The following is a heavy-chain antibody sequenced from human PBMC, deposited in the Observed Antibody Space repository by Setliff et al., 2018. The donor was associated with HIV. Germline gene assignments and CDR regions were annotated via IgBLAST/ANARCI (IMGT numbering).Heavy chain of an antibody. D-gene: IGHD2-15*01. J-gene: IGHJ4*02. CDR2: ISPYNGNT. Sequence: ASVKVSCKASGYTFTNFGISWVRQAPGQGLEWMGWISPYNGNTKYAQKFQGRVTMTTDTSASTAYMELSSLRSEDTAVYYCARGDIVVRSPPFDDWGQGTLVTVSS. CDR3: ARGDIVVRSPPFDD. V-gene: IGHV1-18*01. CDR1: GYTFTNFG.